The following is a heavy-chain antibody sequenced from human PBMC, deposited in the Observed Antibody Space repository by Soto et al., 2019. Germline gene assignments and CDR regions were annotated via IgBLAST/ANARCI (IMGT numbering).Heavy chain of an antibody. V-gene: IGHV3-53*01. D-gene: IGHD5-18*01. Sequence: EVQLVESGGGLIQPGGSLRLSCAASGFTVSSHYMSWVRQAPGKGLEWVSVIYSGGSTYYADSVKGRFTISRDNSKNTLYLQMNSLRAEDTAVYYCARGGRGYSYGLYAFDIWGQGTMVTVSS. CDR2: IYSGGST. CDR1: GFTVSSHY. CDR3: ARGGRGYSYGLYAFDI. J-gene: IGHJ3*02.